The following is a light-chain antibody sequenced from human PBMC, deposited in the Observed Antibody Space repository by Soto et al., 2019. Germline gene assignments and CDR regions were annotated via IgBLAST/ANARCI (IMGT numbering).Light chain of an antibody. CDR2: GEF. Sequence: IVLTQSPATRSLSPGERATLSCRASQTVSGSYLAWYQHKPGQAPRLLIYGEFSRATGIPDRFSGSGSGTDFTLTISRLEPEDFAVYYCQHYGSSPEWTFGQGTKVDIK. V-gene: IGKV3-20*01. CDR3: QHYGSSPEWT. CDR1: QTVSGSY. J-gene: IGKJ1*01.